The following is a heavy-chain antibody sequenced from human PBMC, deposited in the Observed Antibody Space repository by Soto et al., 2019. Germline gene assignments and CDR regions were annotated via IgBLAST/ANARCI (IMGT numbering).Heavy chain of an antibody. V-gene: IGHV3-30*18. J-gene: IGHJ4*02. CDR2: ISYDGSNR. Sequence: QVQLVESGGGVVQPGRSLRLSCAASGFTFSIYGMHWVRQAPGKGLEWVAVISYDGSNRYYADSVKGRFTISRDNSKNXLXXKMKSLRAEDTAMYYWAKDIGSVVVPAALRYVLEYWGQGTLVTASS. CDR1: GFTFSIYG. CDR3: AKDIGSVVVPAALRYVLEY. D-gene: IGHD2-2*01.